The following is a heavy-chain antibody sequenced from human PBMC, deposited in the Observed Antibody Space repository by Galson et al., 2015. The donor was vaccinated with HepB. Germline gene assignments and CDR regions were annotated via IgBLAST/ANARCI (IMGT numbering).Heavy chain of an antibody. J-gene: IGHJ4*02. CDR1: GGTFSSYA. CDR2: IIPILGIA. CDR3: ASTLREGYFDY. Sequence: SVKVSCKASGGTFSSYAISWVRQAPGQGLEWMGRIIPILGIANYAQKFQGRVTITADKSTSTAYMELSSLRSEDTAVYYCASTLREGYFDYWGQGTLVTVSS. V-gene: IGHV1-69*04.